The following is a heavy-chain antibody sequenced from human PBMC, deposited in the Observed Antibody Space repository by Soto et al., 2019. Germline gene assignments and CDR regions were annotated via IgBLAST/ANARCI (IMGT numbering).Heavy chain of an antibody. CDR2: IMPLYAKP. J-gene: IGHJ6*02. D-gene: IGHD1-26*01. V-gene: IGHV1-69*06. CDR1: GGTFNTYT. Sequence: QVQLVQSGAEVKKPGSSVKVSCKASGGTFNTYTISWVRQVPGQGLEWMGGIMPLYAKPTYAQPFLGRLTIDADKHTSTVYMELSSLRSDDTALYYCASLNNWSSGDGRIDVWGRGTAVSVSS. CDR3: ASLNNWSSGDGRIDV.